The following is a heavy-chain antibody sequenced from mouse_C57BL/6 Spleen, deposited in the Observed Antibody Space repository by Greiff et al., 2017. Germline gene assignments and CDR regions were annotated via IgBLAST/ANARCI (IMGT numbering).Heavy chain of an antibody. CDR3: ARDRGTVVATGYFDV. CDR1: GFTFSDYY. CDR2: INYDGSST. J-gene: IGHJ1*03. Sequence: EVQLVESEGGLVQPGSSMKLSCTASGFTFSDYYMAWVRQVPEKGLEWVANINYDGSSTYYLDYLKSRFIISRDNAKNILYLQMSSLKSEDTATYYCARDRGTVVATGYFDVWGTGTTVTVSS. D-gene: IGHD1-1*01. V-gene: IGHV5-16*01.